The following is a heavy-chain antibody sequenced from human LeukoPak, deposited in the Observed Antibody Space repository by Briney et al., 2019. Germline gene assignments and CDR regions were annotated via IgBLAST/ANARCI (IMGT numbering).Heavy chain of an antibody. CDR1: GGTSSSYA. CDR3: ARAADYYYYMDV. CDR2: IIPIFGTA. Sequence: GASVKVSCKASGGTSSSYAISWVRQAPGQGLEWMGGIIPIFGTANYAQKFQGRVTITADESTSTAYMELSSLRSEDTAVYYCARAADYYYYMDVWGKGTTVTVSS. V-gene: IGHV1-69*13. J-gene: IGHJ6*03.